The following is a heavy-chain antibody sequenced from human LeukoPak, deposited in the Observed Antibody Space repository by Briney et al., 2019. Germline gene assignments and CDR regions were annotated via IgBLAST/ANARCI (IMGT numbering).Heavy chain of an antibody. V-gene: IGHV3-30*18. CDR1: GFTFSSYW. Sequence: PGGSLRLSCAASGFTFSSYWMSWVRQAPGKGLEWVAVISYDGSNKYYADSVKGRFTISRDNSKNTLYLQMNSLRAEDTAVYYCAKPNAVGVPADYWGQGTLVTVSS. CDR3: AKPNAVGVPADY. CDR2: ISYDGSNK. J-gene: IGHJ4*02. D-gene: IGHD2-8*01.